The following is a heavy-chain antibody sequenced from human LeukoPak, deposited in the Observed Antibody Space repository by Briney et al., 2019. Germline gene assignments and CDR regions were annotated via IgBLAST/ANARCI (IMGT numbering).Heavy chain of an antibody. D-gene: IGHD3-3*01. CDR1: GYTFTGYY. V-gene: IGHV1-2*02. CDR3: ARYSARHITIFGVVIEGYMDV. J-gene: IGHJ6*03. CDR2: INPNSGGT. Sequence: ASVKVSCKASGYTFTGYYMHWVRQAPGQGLEWVGWINPNSGGTNYAEKFQGRVTMTRDTSISTAYMELSRLRSDDTAVYYCARYSARHITIFGVVIEGYMDVWGKGTTVTVSS.